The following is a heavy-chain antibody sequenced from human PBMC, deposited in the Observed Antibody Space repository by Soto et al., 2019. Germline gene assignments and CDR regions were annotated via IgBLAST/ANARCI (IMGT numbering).Heavy chain of an antibody. Sequence: ASVKVPCTTSGYTLTTYAMHWVCPAPGQRLEWMGWINAGNGNTKYSQKFQGRVTITRDTSASTAYMELSSLRSEDTAVYYCARDQLDYGSGSYKYYYGMDVWVQGTTVTVSS. V-gene: IGHV1-3*01. CDR1: GYTLTTYA. D-gene: IGHD3-10*01. CDR3: ARDQLDYGSGSYKYYYGMDV. J-gene: IGHJ6*02. CDR2: INAGNGNT.